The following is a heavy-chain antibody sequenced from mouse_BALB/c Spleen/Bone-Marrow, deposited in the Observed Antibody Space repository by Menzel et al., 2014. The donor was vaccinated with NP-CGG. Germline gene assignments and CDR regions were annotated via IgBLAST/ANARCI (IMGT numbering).Heavy chain of an antibody. CDR2: IDTSDSYI. Sequence: QVQLQQSGAEFVMPGASVKMSCKASGYTFTDKWMHWVKQRPGQGLEWIGAIDTSDSYINYNQKFKGKASLTADASSSTAYMHLSSLTSDDSAVYYCARGGHDFSLDYWGQGTSGIVSS. V-gene: IGHV1-69*01. CDR1: GYTFTDKW. J-gene: IGHJ4*01. CDR3: ARGGHDFSLDY. D-gene: IGHD2-4*01.